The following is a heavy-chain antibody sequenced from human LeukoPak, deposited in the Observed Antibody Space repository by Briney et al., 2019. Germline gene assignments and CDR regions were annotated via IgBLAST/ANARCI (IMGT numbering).Heavy chain of an antibody. CDR3: ARRRGRYSGDAFDI. J-gene: IGHJ3*02. D-gene: IGHD1-26*01. CDR1: GYRFTSYW. V-gene: IGHV5-51*01. Sequence: GESLKISCKGSGYRFTSYWIGWVRQMPGKGLEWMGFIYPGDSDTRYSPSFQGQFTISADKSMSTAYLQWSSLKASDTAMYYCARRRGRYSGDAFDIWGQGTMVTVSS. CDR2: IYPGDSDT.